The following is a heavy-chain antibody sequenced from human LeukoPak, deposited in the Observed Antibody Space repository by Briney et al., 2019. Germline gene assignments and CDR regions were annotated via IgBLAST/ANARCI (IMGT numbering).Heavy chain of an antibody. D-gene: IGHD4-17*01. CDR1: GYTLTELS. Sequence: ASVKVSCKVSGYTLTELSMHWVRQAPGKGLEWMGGFDPEDGETIYAQKFQGRVTMTEDTSTDTAYMELSSLRSEDTAVYYCARSTTVTSNFDYWGQGTLVTVSS. V-gene: IGHV1-24*01. CDR2: FDPEDGET. CDR3: ARSTTVTSNFDY. J-gene: IGHJ4*02.